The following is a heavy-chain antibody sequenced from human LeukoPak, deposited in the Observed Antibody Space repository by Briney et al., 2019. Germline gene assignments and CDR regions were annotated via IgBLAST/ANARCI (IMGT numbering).Heavy chain of an antibody. CDR2: ISGSGGST. Sequence: GGSLRLSCAASGFTFSSYAMSWVRQAPGKGLEWVSAISGSGGSTYYADSVKGRFTISRDNSKNTLYLQMNSLRAEDTAVYYCAKDFVHDFWSGCYPLDYWGQGTLVTVSS. D-gene: IGHD3-3*01. V-gene: IGHV3-23*01. CDR1: GFTFSSYA. CDR3: AKDFVHDFWSGCYPLDY. J-gene: IGHJ4*02.